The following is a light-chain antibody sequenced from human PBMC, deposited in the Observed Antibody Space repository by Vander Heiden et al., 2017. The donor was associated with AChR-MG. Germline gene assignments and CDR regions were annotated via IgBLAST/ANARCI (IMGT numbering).Light chain of an antibody. Sequence: IVLTQSPGTLSLSPGETVTLSCRASQIISSNYLAWYQHRPGQAPTLLIYGASIRATGIPARFSGSGSGTDFTLTISRLESEDFAVYYCHQYCSSGRRFGQGTRVGI. J-gene: IGKJ1*01. CDR3: HQYCSSGRR. CDR1: QIISSNY. V-gene: IGKV3-20*01. CDR2: GAS.